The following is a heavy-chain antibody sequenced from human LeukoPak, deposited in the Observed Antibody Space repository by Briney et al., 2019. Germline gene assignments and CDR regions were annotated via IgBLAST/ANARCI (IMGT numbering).Heavy chain of an antibody. CDR3: ARSDRRNTIFGVVIPYMDV. D-gene: IGHD3-3*01. CDR1: GFTFSSYA. V-gene: IGHV3-30-3*01. Sequence: PGRSLRLSCAASGFTFSSYAMHWVRQAPGKGLEWVAVISYDGSNKYYADSVKGRFTISRDNSKNTLYLQMNSLRAGDTAVYYCARSDRRNTIFGVVIPYMDVWGKGTTVTVSS. CDR2: ISYDGSNK. J-gene: IGHJ6*03.